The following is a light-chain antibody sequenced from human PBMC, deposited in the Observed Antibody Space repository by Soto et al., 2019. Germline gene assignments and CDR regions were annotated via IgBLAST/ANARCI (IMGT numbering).Light chain of an antibody. CDR1: QSVLSSSDNRDY. CDR3: QQYYGAPIT. J-gene: IGKJ5*01. V-gene: IGKV4-1*01. Sequence: DFVMTQSPDSLAVSLGERATINCKSSQSVLSSSDNRDYLAWFQHKPGQPPKVLIVWASTRKSGVPDRFSRSGSGTDFTLTISGLQAEDVAVYYCQQYYGAPITFGQGTRLEI. CDR2: WAS.